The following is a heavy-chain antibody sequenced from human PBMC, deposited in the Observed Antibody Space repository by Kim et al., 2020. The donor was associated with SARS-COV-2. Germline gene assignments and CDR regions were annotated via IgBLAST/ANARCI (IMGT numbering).Heavy chain of an antibody. J-gene: IGHJ4*02. CDR1: GFSFSDSH. Sequence: GGSLRLSCAASGFSFSDSHMHWVRQASGKGLEWVGHIRNNYATAYAASVTGRFTISRDDSKNTAFLQMYSLKTEDTAVYYCTGQSRSVHDYWGQGILVTV. V-gene: IGHV3-73*01. D-gene: IGHD6-6*01. CDR2: IRNNYAT. CDR3: TGQSRSVHDY.